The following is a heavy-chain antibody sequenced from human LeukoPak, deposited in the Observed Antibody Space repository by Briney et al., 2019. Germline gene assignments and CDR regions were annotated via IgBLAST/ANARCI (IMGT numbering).Heavy chain of an antibody. J-gene: IGHJ4*02. D-gene: IGHD6-19*01. CDR1: GGSISSSSYY. V-gene: IGHV4-39*01. CDR2: IYYSGST. CDR3: ATMVAVAGNNFDY. Sequence: SETLSLTCTVSGGSISSSSYYWGWIRQPPGKGLEWIGSIYYSGSTYYNPSLKSRVTISVDTSKNQFSLKLSSVTAADPAVYYCATMVAVAGNNFDYWGQGTLVTVSS.